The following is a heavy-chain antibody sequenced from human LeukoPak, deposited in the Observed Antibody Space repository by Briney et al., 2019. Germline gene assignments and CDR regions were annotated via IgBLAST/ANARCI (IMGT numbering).Heavy chain of an antibody. CDR3: ARELPGTYQIDD. Sequence: ASLKVSCKASGYTFTGYFIHWVRQAPGQGLEWMGWINPNSGATNYAQRFQGRATMTRDTSISTAYMELSSLRSDDTAVYYCARELPGTYQIDDRGQGTLVTVSS. CDR1: GYTFTGYF. V-gene: IGHV1-2*02. J-gene: IGHJ4*02. CDR2: INPNSGAT. D-gene: IGHD1-26*01.